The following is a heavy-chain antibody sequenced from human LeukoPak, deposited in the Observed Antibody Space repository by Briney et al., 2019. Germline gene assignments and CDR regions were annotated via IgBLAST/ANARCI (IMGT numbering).Heavy chain of an antibody. CDR1: GFTFSSYE. J-gene: IGHJ4*02. D-gene: IGHD3-9*01. V-gene: IGHV3-48*03. CDR3: ARVEILTGYSPDY. CDR2: ISSSGSTI. Sequence: GGSLRLSRAASGFTFSSYEMNWVRQAPGKGLEWVSYISSSGSTIYYADSVKGRFTISRDNAKNSLYLQMNSLRAEDMAVYYCARVEILTGYSPDYWGQGTLVTVSS.